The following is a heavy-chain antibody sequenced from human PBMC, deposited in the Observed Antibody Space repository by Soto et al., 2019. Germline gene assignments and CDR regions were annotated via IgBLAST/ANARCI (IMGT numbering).Heavy chain of an antibody. CDR1: GFTFSSYG. J-gene: IGHJ4*02. V-gene: IGHV3-30*03. CDR3: APWFGAFDY. Sequence: QVQLVESGGGVVQPGRSLRLSCAASGFTFSSYGVHWVRQAPGKGLEWVAVISYDGSNKYYADSVKGRFTISRDNSKNTLYLQMNSLRAEDTAVYYCAPWFGAFDYWGQGTLVTVSS. CDR2: ISYDGSNK. D-gene: IGHD3-10*01.